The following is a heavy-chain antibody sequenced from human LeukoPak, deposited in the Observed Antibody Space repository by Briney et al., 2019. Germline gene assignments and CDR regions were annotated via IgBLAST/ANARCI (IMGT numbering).Heavy chain of an antibody. V-gene: IGHV3-66*01. CDR3: AKGPRALEHSTQRFDS. Sequence: GGSLRLSCAASGFTVSSNYMSWVRQAPGKGLEWVSVIYSGGSTYYADSVKGRFTISRDNSKNTLYLQMNSLRAEDTAVYYCAKGPRALEHSTQRFDSWGQGTLVTVSS. CDR2: IYSGGST. D-gene: IGHD1/OR15-1a*01. J-gene: IGHJ4*02. CDR1: GFTVSSNY.